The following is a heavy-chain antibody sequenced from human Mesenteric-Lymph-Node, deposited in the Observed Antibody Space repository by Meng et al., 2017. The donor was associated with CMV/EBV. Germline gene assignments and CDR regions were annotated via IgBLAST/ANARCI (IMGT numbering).Heavy chain of an antibody. J-gene: IGHJ4*02. CDR1: GGSISNYY. Sequence: LSLTSTVSGGSISNYYWSWIRQPPGQGLEWIGYIYYSGSTNYNPSLKSRVTISVDTSKNQFSLKVTSVTAADTAVYYCARRDNGNLFYWGQGILVTVSS. V-gene: IGHV4-59*08. CDR3: ARRDNGNLFY. D-gene: IGHD1-1*01. CDR2: IYYSGST.